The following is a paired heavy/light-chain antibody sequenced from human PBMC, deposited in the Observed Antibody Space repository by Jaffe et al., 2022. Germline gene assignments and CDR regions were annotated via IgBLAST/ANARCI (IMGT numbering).Light chain of an antibody. CDR3: LLSYGGARV. J-gene: IGLJ3*02. CDR1: TGAVTSGYF. CDR2: STS. V-gene: IGLV7-43*01. Sequence: QTVVTQEPSLTVSPGGTVTLTCASSTGAVTSGYFPNWFQQKPGQAPRALIYSTSNRHSWTPARFSGSLLGGKAALTLSGVQAEDEAEYYCLLSYGGARVFGGGTKLTVL.
Heavy chain of an antibody. Sequence: QVQLVQSGAEVKKPGASVKVSCKASGYSFIDYGITWVRQAPGQGLEWMGWISNFSGKTNYGQKFQGRATMTTDKYTSTAYMELKNLTSDDAAVYYCARFGVIPPREDYWGQGTLVAVSS. D-gene: IGHD3-16*01. V-gene: IGHV1-18*01. J-gene: IGHJ4*02. CDR2: ISNFSGKT. CDR3: ARFGVIPPREDY. CDR1: GYSFIDYG.